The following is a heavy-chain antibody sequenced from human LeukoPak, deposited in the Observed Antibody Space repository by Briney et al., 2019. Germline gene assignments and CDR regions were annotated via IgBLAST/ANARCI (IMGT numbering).Heavy chain of an antibody. CDR2: INHFGST. CDR3: ARGYRAPQTFYSYHFFDY. J-gene: IGHJ4*02. CDR1: GGSFSGYY. Sequence: PSQTLSLTCAVYGGSFSGYYWNWIRQPPGKGLEWIGEINHFGSTNYNPSLKSLVTISVDTSKNQFSLKVNSVTAADTAVYYCARGYRAPQTFYSYHFFDYWGQGTLVTVSS. V-gene: IGHV4-34*01. D-gene: IGHD5-18*01.